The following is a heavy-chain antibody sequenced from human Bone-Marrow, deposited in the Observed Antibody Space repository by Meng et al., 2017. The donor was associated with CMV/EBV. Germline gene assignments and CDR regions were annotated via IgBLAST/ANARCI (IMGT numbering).Heavy chain of an antibody. J-gene: IGHJ2*01. D-gene: IGHD3-9*01. CDR1: GGYISSYY. V-gene: IGHV4-4*07. CDR2: IYTSGST. Sequence: VRLPGLLPVVVDPTGNLSLSGTFSGGYISSYYWSWIRQPAGKGLESIGRIYTSGSTNYYPSLKSGVTMSVDTSKNQFSLKLSSVTAADTAVYYCARRGLLRYSSWYFDLWGRGTLVTVSS. CDR3: ARRGLLRYSSWYFDL.